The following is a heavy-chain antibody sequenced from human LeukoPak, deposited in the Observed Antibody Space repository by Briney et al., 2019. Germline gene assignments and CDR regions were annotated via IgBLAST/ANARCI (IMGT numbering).Heavy chain of an antibody. CDR3: AAGYCSGGSCYFDAFDI. J-gene: IGHJ3*02. CDR2: IYYSGST. D-gene: IGHD2-15*01. Sequence: SETLSLTCTVSGGSISSGSYYWSWIRQPPGKGLEWIGYIYYSGSTNYNPSLKSRVTISVDTSKNQFSLKLSSVTAADTAVYYCAAGYCSGGSCYFDAFDIWDQGTMVTVSS. CDR1: GGSISSGSYY. V-gene: IGHV4-61*01.